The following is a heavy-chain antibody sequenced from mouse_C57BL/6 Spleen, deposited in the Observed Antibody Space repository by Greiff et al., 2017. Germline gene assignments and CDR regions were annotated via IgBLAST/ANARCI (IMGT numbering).Heavy chain of an antibody. Sequence: QVQLQQPGAELVMPGASVKLSCKASGYTFTSYWMHWVKQRPGQGLEWIGEIDPSDSYTNYNQKFKGKSTLTVDKSSSTAYMQLSSLTSEDSAVYYVARGGAPGYMDYWGQGTSVTVSS. CDR2: IDPSDSYT. J-gene: IGHJ4*01. CDR3: ARGGAPGYMDY. D-gene: IGHD1-1*02. V-gene: IGHV1-69*01. CDR1: GYTFTSYW.